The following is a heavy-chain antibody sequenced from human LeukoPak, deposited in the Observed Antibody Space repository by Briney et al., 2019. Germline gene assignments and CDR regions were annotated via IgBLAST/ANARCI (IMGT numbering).Heavy chain of an antibody. CDR3: AKDPVFGYSSSKYYFDY. D-gene: IGHD6-13*01. J-gene: IGHJ4*02. CDR2: ISGSGGST. Sequence: GGSLRLSCAASGFTFNSYATSWVRQAPGKGLEWVSGISGSGGSTYYADSVKGRFTISRDNSKNTLYLQMNSLRAEDTALYYCAKDPVFGYSSSKYYFDYWGQGTLVTVSS. CDR1: GFTFNSYA. V-gene: IGHV3-23*01.